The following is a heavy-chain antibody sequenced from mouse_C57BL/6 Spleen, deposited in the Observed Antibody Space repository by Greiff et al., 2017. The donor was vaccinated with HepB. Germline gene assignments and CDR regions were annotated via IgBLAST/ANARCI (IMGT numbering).Heavy chain of an antibody. J-gene: IGHJ2*01. V-gene: IGHV3-6*01. Sequence: EVKLQESGPGLVKPSQSLSLTCSVTGYSITSGYYWNWIRQFPGNKLEWMGYISYDGSNNYNPSLKNRISITRDTSKNQFFLKLNSVTTEDTATYYCARDRGITTVGDFDYWGQGTTLTVSS. CDR1: GYSITSGYY. CDR3: ARDRGITTVGDFDY. CDR2: ISYDGSN. D-gene: IGHD1-1*01.